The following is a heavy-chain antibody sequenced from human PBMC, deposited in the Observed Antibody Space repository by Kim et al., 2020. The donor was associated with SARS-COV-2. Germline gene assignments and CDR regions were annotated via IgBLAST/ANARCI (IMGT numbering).Heavy chain of an antibody. CDR1: GASISSSSC. D-gene: IGHD3-22*01. J-gene: IGHJ5*02. CDR3: ARGVSSAWTLRAWFDP. CDR2: GDHSGTT. V-gene: IGHV4-4*02. Sequence: SETLSLTCVVSGASISSSSCWSWVRQPPGKGLEWIGEGDHSGTTSYNVSLKSRVTISVDKSKNQFSLRLKSVSAADTAVYYCARGVSSAWTLRAWFDPWGQGTLLTVSP.